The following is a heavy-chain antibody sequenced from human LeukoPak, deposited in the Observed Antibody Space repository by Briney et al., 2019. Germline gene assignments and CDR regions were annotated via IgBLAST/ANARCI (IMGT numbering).Heavy chain of an antibody. J-gene: IGHJ4*02. V-gene: IGHV3-23*01. CDR3: AKDSDSGKFDY. Sequence: GGSLRLSCAASGFTFSSYAMSWVRQAPGKGLEWVSGISGSGGNTYYADSVKGRFTISRDNSKNTLYLQMNSLRAEDTAVYYCAKDSDSGKFDYWGQGTLVTVSS. D-gene: IGHD3-10*01. CDR2: ISGSGGNT. CDR1: GFTFSSYA.